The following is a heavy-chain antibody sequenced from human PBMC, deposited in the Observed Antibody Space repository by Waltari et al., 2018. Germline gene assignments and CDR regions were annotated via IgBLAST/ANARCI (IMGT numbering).Heavy chain of an antibody. CDR1: GGSISSHY. Sequence: QVQLQESGPGLVKPSETLSLTCTVSGGSISSHYWSWIRQPPGKGLEWIGYIYYSGSTNYNPSLKSRVTISVDTSKNQFSLKLSSVTAADTAVYYCARERPNYSSGWWDRAFDIWGQGTMVTVSS. J-gene: IGHJ3*02. V-gene: IGHV4-59*11. CDR2: IYYSGST. CDR3: ARERPNYSSGWWDRAFDI. D-gene: IGHD6-19*01.